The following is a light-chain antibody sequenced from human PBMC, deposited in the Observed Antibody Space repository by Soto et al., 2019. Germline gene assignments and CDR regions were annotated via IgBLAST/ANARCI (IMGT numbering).Light chain of an antibody. V-gene: IGKV3-15*01. Sequence: EIVMTQSPATLSVSPGEGVTLSCRASQSVSSDLAWYQQKPXQSPRLLMYGASTRATDIPARFSGGGSGTEFTLTISSLQSEDVAIYYCQQYHDWPPITFGPGTKVDIK. J-gene: IGKJ3*01. CDR3: QQYHDWPPIT. CDR2: GAS. CDR1: QSVSSD.